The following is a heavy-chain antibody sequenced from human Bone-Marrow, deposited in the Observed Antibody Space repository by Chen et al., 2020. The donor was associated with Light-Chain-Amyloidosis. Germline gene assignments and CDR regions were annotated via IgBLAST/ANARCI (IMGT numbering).Heavy chain of an antibody. CDR2: ISTYNGNT. Sequence: QVQLVQSGAEVKKPGASVKVSCKASGYTFTRYGISWVRQAPGQGLEWMGWISTYNGNTNYAQNLQGRVTMTTDTSTSTAYMELRSLRYDDTAVYYCARDPGYSSSWSPGSFWGQGTLVTVSS. CDR3: ARDPGYSSSWSPGSF. CDR1: GYTFTRYG. D-gene: IGHD6-13*01. J-gene: IGHJ4*02. V-gene: IGHV1-18*01.